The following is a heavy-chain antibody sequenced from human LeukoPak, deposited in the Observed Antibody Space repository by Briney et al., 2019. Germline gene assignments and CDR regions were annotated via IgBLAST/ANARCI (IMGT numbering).Heavy chain of an antibody. CDR1: GGSVSSYY. V-gene: IGHV4-4*07. CDR3: ARDLLNGMDV. Sequence: PSETLSLTCTVSGGSVSSYYWSWIRQPAGKGLEWIGRMYISGSTDYNPSLKSRVTMSLDTSKNQLSLKLISVTAADTALYYCARDLLNGMDVWGEGTTVTVSS. CDR2: MYISGST. D-gene: IGHD3-9*01. J-gene: IGHJ6*04.